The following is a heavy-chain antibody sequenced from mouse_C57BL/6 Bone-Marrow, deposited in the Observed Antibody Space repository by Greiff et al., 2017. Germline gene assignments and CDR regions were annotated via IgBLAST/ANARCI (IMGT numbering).Heavy chain of an antibody. V-gene: IGHV5-6*01. D-gene: IGHD2-2*01. CDR1: GFTFSSYG. CDR2: ISSGGSYT. J-gene: IGHJ3*01. CDR3: ARGGGYPFAY. Sequence: EVMLVESGGDLVKPGGSLKLSCAASGFTFSSYGMSWVRQTPDKRLGWVATISSGGSYTYYPDSVKGRFTISRDNAKNTLYLQMSSLKSEDTAMYYCARGGGYPFAYWGQGTLVTVSA.